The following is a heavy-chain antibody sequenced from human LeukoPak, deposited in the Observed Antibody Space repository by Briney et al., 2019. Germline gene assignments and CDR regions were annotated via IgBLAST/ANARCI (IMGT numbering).Heavy chain of an antibody. CDR1: RYTFTGYY. J-gene: IGHJ4*02. D-gene: IGHD5-18*01. Sequence: EASVKVSCKGSRYTFTGYYMHWVRQAAGQGRDWMGRINPNSGDTNYAQKFQGRVTMTRDTSISTAYMELSRLTSHDTAVYYCAKGVHSYGNFDYWGQGTLVTVSS. CDR2: INPNSGDT. CDR3: AKGVHSYGNFDY. V-gene: IGHV1-2*06.